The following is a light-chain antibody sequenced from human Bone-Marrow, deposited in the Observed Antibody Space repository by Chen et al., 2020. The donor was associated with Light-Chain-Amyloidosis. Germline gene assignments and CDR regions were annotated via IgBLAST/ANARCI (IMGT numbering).Light chain of an antibody. CDR3: QQYNNWPLT. CDR2: GAS. Sequence: EIVMTQSPATLSVSPGERATLSCRASQSVSSNLAWYRQKPGQAPRLLIYGASTRATGIPARFSCSGSVTEFTLTISSLQSEDFSVYYCQQYNNWPLTFGGGTKVEIK. J-gene: IGKJ4*01. V-gene: IGKV3-15*01. CDR1: QSVSSN.